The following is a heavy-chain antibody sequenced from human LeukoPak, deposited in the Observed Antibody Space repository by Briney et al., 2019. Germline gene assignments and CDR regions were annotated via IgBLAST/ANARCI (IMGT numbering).Heavy chain of an antibody. D-gene: IGHD6-6*01. CDR3: ARGAFDYISSSGEWMGDY. CDR1: GFTFSSYA. V-gene: IGHV3-23*01. CDR2: ISGSGGST. J-gene: IGHJ4*02. Sequence: SGGSLRLSCAASGFTFSSYAMSWVRQAPGKGLEWVSAISGSGGSTYYADSVKGRFTISRDNSKNTLYLQMNSLRAEDTAVYYCARGAFDYISSSGEWMGDYWGQGTLVTVSS.